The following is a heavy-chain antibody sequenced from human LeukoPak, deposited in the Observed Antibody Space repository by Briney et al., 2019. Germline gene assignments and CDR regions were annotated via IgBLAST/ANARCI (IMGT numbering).Heavy chain of an antibody. V-gene: IGHV3-74*01. CDR2: ISSDGSST. CDR3: ATLEAVAAFDS. J-gene: IGHJ4*02. CDR1: GFTFSRYW. Sequence: GGSLTLSCAASGFTFSRYWMHWVRQAPGEGLVWVSRISSDGSSTNYADSVRGRFTISRGNAYNTLYLQMNSLRAEDTAVYYCATLEAVAAFDSWGQGTLVTVSS. D-gene: IGHD6-19*01.